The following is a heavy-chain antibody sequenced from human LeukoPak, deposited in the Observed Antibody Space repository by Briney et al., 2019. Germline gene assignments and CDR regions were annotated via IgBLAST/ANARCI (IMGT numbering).Heavy chain of an antibody. CDR2: INSDGTST. V-gene: IGHV3-74*01. CDR1: GFPFSRDW. Sequence: GGSLRLSCAASGFPFSRDWMHWVRQAPGKGLVWVSRINSDGTSTIYADSVKGRFTISRDNAKNTLYLQMNSLRAEDTAVYYCTRMASGVTGYWGQGTLVTVSS. D-gene: IGHD5-24*01. J-gene: IGHJ4*02. CDR3: TRMASGVTGY.